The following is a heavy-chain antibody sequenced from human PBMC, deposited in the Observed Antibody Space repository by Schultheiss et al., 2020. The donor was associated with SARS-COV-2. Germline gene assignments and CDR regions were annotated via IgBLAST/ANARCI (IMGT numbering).Heavy chain of an antibody. D-gene: IGHD3-22*01. V-gene: IGHV4-39*01. Sequence: SETLSLTCTVSGGSISSGGYYWSWIRQHPGKGLEWIGYIYYSGSTNYNPSLKSRVTISVDTSKNQFSLKLSSVTAADTAVYYCARHISGDSSGYYTPHYFDYWGQGTLVTVSS. CDR3: ARHISGDSSGYYTPHYFDY. CDR1: GGSISSGGYY. J-gene: IGHJ4*02. CDR2: IYYSGST.